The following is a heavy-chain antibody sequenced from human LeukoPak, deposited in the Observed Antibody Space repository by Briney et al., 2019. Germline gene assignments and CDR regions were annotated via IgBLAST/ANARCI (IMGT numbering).Heavy chain of an antibody. J-gene: IGHJ4*02. CDR3: TTDGVGVEGATYDN. Sequence: GGSLRLSCAASGFTISSYAMSWVRQAPGKGLEWVSAISDSDGNTYYADSVKGRFTISRDNSKNTLYLQMNSLRAEDTAVYYCTTDGVGVEGATYDNWGQGTLVSVSS. CDR2: ISDSDGNT. CDR1: GFTISSYA. D-gene: IGHD1-26*01. V-gene: IGHV3-23*01.